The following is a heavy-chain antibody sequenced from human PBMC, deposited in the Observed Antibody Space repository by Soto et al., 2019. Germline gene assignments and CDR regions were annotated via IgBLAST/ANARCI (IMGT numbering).Heavy chain of an antibody. CDR1: GFSLTTSGVG. CDR2: IYWNDNK. V-gene: IGHV2-5*01. J-gene: IGHJ5*02. Sequence: SGPTLVNPTQTLTLTCTFSGFSLTTSGVGVGWIRQPPGKALEWLALIYWNDNKRYNASLKSRLTITKDTTENQVVLTMTNMDPVDTATYYCARIERLWLPIRFDPWGQGTLVTVSS. CDR3: ARIERLWLPIRFDP. D-gene: IGHD5-18*01.